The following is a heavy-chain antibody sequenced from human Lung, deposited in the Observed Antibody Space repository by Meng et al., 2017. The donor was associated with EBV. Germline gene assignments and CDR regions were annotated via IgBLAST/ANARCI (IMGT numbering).Heavy chain of an antibody. J-gene: IGHJ5*02. V-gene: IGHV4-34*12. Sequence: QVLLHHWGAGLLKSSETLSLTCAVSGGSFNDYFWNWIRQRPWKGLEWIGGIIHSGTTNYNPSLKSRVTISVDTSQNQFSLQLTSVTAADTAIYYCAREWGHSDNWYNYFDPWGQGTLVTVSS. D-gene: IGHD1-20*01. CDR3: AREWGHSDNWYNYFDP. CDR1: GGSFNDYF. CDR2: IIHSGTT.